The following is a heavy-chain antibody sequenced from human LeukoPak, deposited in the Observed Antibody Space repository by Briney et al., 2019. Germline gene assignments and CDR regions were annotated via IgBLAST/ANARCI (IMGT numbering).Heavy chain of an antibody. Sequence: PGRSLRLSCAASGFTFSSYAMHWVRQAPGKGLEWVAVISYDVSNKYYADSVKGRFTISRDNSKNTLYLQMNSLRAEDTAVYYCARNFYDPGSMGAFDIWGQGTMVTVSS. CDR1: GFTFSSYA. CDR2: ISYDVSNK. CDR3: ARNFYDPGSMGAFDI. J-gene: IGHJ3*02. D-gene: IGHD2/OR15-2a*01. V-gene: IGHV3-30-3*01.